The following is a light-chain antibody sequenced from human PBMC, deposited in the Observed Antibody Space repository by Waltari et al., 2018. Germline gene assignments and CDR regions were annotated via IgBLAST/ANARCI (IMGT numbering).Light chain of an antibody. J-gene: IGLJ3*02. CDR2: DVS. CDR3: SSYTSISTLWV. CDR1: SSDVGGYNY. V-gene: IGLV2-14*03. Sequence: QSALTQPASVSGSPGQSITISCTGTSSDVGGYNYVSWYQQHPGKAPKLMIYDVSNRPSGVSNLFSGSKSGNTASLTISGLQAEDDADYYCSSYTSISTLWVFGGGTKLTVL.